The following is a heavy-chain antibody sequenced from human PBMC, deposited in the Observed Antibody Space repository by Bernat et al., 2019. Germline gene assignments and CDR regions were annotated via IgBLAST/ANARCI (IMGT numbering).Heavy chain of an antibody. CDR3: ARQTTRGSKDWPYVDY. CDR1: GGPISVHY. V-gene: IGHV4-59*08. Sequence: QVQLQESGPRLVKPSETLSLTCSVSGGPISVHYWSWIRQPPVKELECIGYIEYSGATRYDSSLKSRLNISLDTSKSQFSLNLESVTAADTAVYYCARQTTRGSKDWPYVDYWGQGTLVTVSS. D-gene: IGHD1-26*01. CDR2: IEYSGAT. J-gene: IGHJ4*02.